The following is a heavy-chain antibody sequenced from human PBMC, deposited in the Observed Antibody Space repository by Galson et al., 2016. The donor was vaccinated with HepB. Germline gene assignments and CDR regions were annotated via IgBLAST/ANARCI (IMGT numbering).Heavy chain of an antibody. J-gene: IGHJ6*02. CDR2: IIPIFGTL. V-gene: IGHV1-69*13. Sequence: SVKVSCKASGGTFSTYTINWVRQAPGQGLEWMGRIIPIFGTLNYAQKFQGRVTITADESTNTAYMELSSLRSEDTAVYYCARGVDCSGGGCYSRVFRSGMDVWGQGTTVTVS. CDR3: ARGVDCSGGGCYSRVFRSGMDV. D-gene: IGHD2-15*01. CDR1: GGTFSTYT.